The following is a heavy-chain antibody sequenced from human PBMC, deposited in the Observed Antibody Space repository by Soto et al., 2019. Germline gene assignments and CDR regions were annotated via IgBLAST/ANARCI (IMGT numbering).Heavy chain of an antibody. CDR1: GSTFTSYD. CDR3: ASGGSSTSYYYYMDV. J-gene: IGHJ6*03. Sequence: QVQLVQSGAEVKKPGASVKVSCQASGSTFTSYDINWVRQATGQGLERMGWMNPSRGNTGYAGEFQGRVTMTSNASTSTAYMELSSLRPEDTAVYYCASGGSSTSYYYYMDVWGQGTTVTVSS. CDR2: MNPSRGNT. V-gene: IGHV1-8*01. D-gene: IGHD6-13*01.